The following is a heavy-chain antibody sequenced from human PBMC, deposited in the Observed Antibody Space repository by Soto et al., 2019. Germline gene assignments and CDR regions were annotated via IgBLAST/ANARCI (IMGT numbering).Heavy chain of an antibody. CDR1: GFTFSSYG. CDR3: AKDNGYSGYDSNFDY. V-gene: IGHV3-30*18. Sequence: QVQLVESGGGVVQPGRSLRLSCAASGFTFSSYGMHWVRQAPGKGLEWVAVISYDGSNKYYADSVKGRFTISRDNSKNTLYLQMNSLRAEDTAVYYCAKDNGYSGYDSNFDYWGQGTLVTVSS. J-gene: IGHJ4*02. CDR2: ISYDGSNK. D-gene: IGHD5-12*01.